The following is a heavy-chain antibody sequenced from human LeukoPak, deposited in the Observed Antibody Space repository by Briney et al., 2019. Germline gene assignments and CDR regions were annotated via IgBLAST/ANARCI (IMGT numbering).Heavy chain of an antibody. CDR2: IYTSGST. Sequence: SETLSLTCAVYGGSFSGYYWSWIRQPAGKGLEWIGRIYTSGSTNYNPSLKSRVTMSVDTSKNQFSLKLSSVTAADTAVYYCARDPLGFIPGIAVAGSPSEGDYWGQGTLVTVSS. J-gene: IGHJ4*02. CDR3: ARDPLGFIPGIAVAGSPSEGDY. V-gene: IGHV4-4*07. CDR1: GGSFSGYY. D-gene: IGHD6-19*01.